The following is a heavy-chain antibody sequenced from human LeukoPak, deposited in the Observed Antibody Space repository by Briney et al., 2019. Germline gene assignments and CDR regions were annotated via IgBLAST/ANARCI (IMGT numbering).Heavy chain of an antibody. CDR3: ARAAGRGYSYGYGGVDY. CDR2: IIPIFGTA. V-gene: IGHV1-69*06. Sequence: SVKVSCKASGGTFSSYAISWVRQAPGQGLEWMGGIIPIFGTANYAQKFQGRVTITADKSTSTAYMEPSSLRSEDTAVYYCARAAGRGYSYGYGGVDYWGQGTLVTVSS. CDR1: GGTFSSYA. J-gene: IGHJ4*02. D-gene: IGHD5-18*01.